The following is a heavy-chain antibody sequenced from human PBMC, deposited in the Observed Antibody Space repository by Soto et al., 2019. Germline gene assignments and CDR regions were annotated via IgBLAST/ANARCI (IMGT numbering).Heavy chain of an antibody. J-gene: IGHJ4*02. D-gene: IGHD4-4*01. CDR1: EYTFTSYT. CDR2: INGGNGNT. Sequence: ASVKVSCKASEYTFTSYTMHWVRQAPGQRLEWMGWINGGNGNTKYSQKFQGRVTITRDTSASTAYMELSSLRSDDTAVYYCARELQGLYYFDYWGQGTLVTVS. V-gene: IGHV1-3*01. CDR3: ARELQGLYYFDY.